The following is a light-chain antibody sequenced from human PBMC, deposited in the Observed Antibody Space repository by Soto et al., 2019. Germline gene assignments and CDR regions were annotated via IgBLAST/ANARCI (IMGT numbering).Light chain of an antibody. CDR1: QGIANY. V-gene: IGKV3-11*01. J-gene: IGKJ3*01. Sequence: EIVLTQSPATLSLSPGDRATLSCRASQGIANYLAWYQQKPGQAPRLLIYDVSNRAAGIPARFSCSGSGTDFTLTISNLQPEDFAVYYCQQRSRPPFNVGPGTKVDIK. CDR3: QQRSRPPFN. CDR2: DVS.